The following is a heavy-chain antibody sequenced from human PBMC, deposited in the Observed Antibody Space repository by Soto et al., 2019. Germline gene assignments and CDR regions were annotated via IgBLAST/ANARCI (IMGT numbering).Heavy chain of an antibody. Sequence: PSETLSLTCAVYGGSFSGYYWSWIRQPPGKGLEWIGEINHSGSTNYNPSLKSRVTISVDTSKNQFSLKLSSVTAADTAVYYCARQLEDYYDSSGYFDSAPFDYWGQGTLVTVSS. D-gene: IGHD3-22*01. CDR3: ARQLEDYYDSSGYFDSAPFDY. J-gene: IGHJ4*02. CDR2: INHSGST. CDR1: GGSFSGYY. V-gene: IGHV4-34*01.